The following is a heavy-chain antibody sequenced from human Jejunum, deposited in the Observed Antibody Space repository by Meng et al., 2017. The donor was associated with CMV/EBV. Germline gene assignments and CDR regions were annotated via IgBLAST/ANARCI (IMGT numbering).Heavy chain of an antibody. Sequence: ISSYYWNWIRQPPGKGLEWIGYIYYSGSTNYNPSLRSRLTISLDTSKSQFSLKLSSVTAADTAVYYCARAYYDFWSGYYRHHGMDVWGQGTTVTVSS. CDR2: IYYSGST. V-gene: IGHV4-59*01. CDR3: ARAYYDFWSGYYRHHGMDV. CDR1: ISSYY. D-gene: IGHD3-3*01. J-gene: IGHJ6*02.